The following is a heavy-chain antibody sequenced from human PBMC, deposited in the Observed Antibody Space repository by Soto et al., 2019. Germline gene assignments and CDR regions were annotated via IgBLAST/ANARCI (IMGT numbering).Heavy chain of an antibody. J-gene: IGHJ4*03. D-gene: IGHD5-12*01. V-gene: IGHV1-69*06. Sequence: HDPGQGLEWMGGIVPISGTTNYAQKFQGRVTITADTSTITAYMELSSLRSEDTAVYYCARMGFSGGYLDYWVKRTPVTVFS. CDR3: ARMGFSGGYLDY. CDR2: IVPISGTT.